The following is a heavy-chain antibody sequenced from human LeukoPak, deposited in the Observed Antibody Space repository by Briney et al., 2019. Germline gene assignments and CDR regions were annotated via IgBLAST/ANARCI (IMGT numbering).Heavy chain of an antibody. D-gene: IGHD3-22*01. CDR1: GFTFSSYS. CDR2: ISSSGSTI. Sequence: GGSLRLSCAASGFTFSSYSMNWVRQAPGKGLEWVSYISSSGSTIYYADSVKGRFTISRDNAKNSLYLQMNSLRAEDKAVYYCAELGITMIGGVWGKGTTVTISS. V-gene: IGHV3-48*04. J-gene: IGHJ6*04. CDR3: AELGITMIGGV.